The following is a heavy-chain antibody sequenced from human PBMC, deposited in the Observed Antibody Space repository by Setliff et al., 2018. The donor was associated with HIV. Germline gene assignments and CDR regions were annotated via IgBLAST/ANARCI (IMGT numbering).Heavy chain of an antibody. CDR1: GYTFSSYD. Sequence: ASVKVSCKASGYTFSSYDIYWVRQAPGQGLEWMGFINPNADHTGYAQKFQSRVTMTSDVTISTAYMELNTLTSDDTAVYFCARGGRVVWWYSDLWGRGTLVTVSS. V-gene: IGHV1-8*01. CDR3: ARGGRVVWWYSDL. J-gene: IGHJ2*01. CDR2: INPNADHT. D-gene: IGHD3-16*01.